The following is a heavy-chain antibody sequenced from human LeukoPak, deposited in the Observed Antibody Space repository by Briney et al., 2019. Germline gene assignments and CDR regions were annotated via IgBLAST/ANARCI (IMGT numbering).Heavy chain of an antibody. J-gene: IGHJ6*03. CDR2: IYHSGST. V-gene: IGHV4-30-2*01. Sequence: PSETLSLTCTVSGGSISSGGYYWSWIRQPPGKGLEWIGYIYHSGSTYYNPSLKSRVTISVDRSKNQFSLKLSSVTAADTAVYYCASTRPGRVVPAAKFYYYYYYMDVWGKGTTVTVSS. CDR3: ASTRPGRVVPAAKFYYYYYYMDV. CDR1: GGSISSGGYY. D-gene: IGHD2-2*01.